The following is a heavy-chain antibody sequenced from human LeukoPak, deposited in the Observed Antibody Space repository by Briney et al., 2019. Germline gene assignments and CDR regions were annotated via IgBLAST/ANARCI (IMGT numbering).Heavy chain of an antibody. J-gene: IGHJ4*02. CDR3: VLYSNYANDY. V-gene: IGHV3-33*05. CDR1: GFTFSSYG. CDR2: ISYDGSNK. Sequence: GGSLRLSCAASGFTFSSYGMHWVRQAPGKGLEWVAVISYDGSNKYYADSVKGRFTISRDNSKNTLYLQMNSLRAEDTAVYYCVLYSNYANDYWGQGTLVTVSS. D-gene: IGHD4-11*01.